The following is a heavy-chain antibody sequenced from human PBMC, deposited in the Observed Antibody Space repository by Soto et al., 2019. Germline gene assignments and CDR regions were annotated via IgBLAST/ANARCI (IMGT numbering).Heavy chain of an antibody. D-gene: IGHD3-3*01. J-gene: IGHJ3*02. CDR3: AREGDYDFWSGPRGAFDI. Sequence: PGGSLRLSCAASGFTFSSYAMSWVRQAPGKGLEWVAAINHDGSKKYYADSVKGRFTISRDNAKNSLYLQMNSLRAEDTAVYYCAREGDYDFWSGPRGAFDIWGQGTMVTVSS. CDR2: INHDGSKK. V-gene: IGHV3-7*01. CDR1: GFTFSSYA.